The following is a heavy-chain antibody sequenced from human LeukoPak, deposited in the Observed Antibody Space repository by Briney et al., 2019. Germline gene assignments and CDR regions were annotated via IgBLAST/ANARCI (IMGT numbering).Heavy chain of an antibody. CDR1: GGTFSSYA. J-gene: IGHJ6*02. CDR2: IIPIFGTA. CDR3: ARAESYYYYGMDV. V-gene: IGHV1-69*13. Sequence: ASVKVSCKASGGTFSSYAISWVRQAPGQGLEWMGGIIPIFGTANHAQKFQGRVTITADESTSTAYMELSSLRSEDTAVYYCARAESYYYYGMDVWGQGTTVTVSS.